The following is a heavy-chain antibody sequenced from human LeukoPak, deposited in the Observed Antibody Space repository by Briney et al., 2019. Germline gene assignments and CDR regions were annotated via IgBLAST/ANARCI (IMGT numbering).Heavy chain of an antibody. J-gene: IGHJ5*02. CDR2: INHSGST. CDR3: ARGPGNRVRYYDFWSGYYH. CDR1: GGSISSGGYY. V-gene: IGHV4-39*07. D-gene: IGHD3-3*01. Sequence: SETLSLTCTVSGGSISSGGYYWSWIRQPPGKGLEWIGEINHSGSTNYNPSLKSRVTISVDTSKNQFSLKLSSVTAADTAVYYCARGPGNRVRYYDFWSGYYHWGQGTLATVSS.